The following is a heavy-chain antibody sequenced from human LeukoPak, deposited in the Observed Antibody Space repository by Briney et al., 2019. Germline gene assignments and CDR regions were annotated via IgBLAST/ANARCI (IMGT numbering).Heavy chain of an antibody. V-gene: IGHV3-30*18. J-gene: IGHJ4*02. Sequence: PGGSLRLSCAAAGFTFRNYGMHWVRQAPGKGLEWVAVISIDGSEKYREDSVKGRFTISRDNSKKTLYLQMNSLRGDDTAVYYCANPQSRGYDYLDYWGQGTLVTVSS. CDR2: ISIDGSEK. CDR1: GFTFRNYG. D-gene: IGHD5-12*01. CDR3: ANPQSRGYDYLDY.